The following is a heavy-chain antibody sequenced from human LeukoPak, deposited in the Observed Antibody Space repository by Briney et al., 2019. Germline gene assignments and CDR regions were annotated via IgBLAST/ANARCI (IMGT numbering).Heavy chain of an antibody. J-gene: IGHJ4*02. CDR3: ARGWGSSSSAH. CDR2: ISSSSSYI. V-gene: IGHV3-21*01. D-gene: IGHD6-6*01. Sequence: GGSLRLSCAASGFTFSSYSMNWVRQAPGKGLEWVSSISSSSSYIYYADSVKGLFTISRDNAKNSLYLQINSLRAEDTAVYYCARGWGSSSSAHWGQGTLVTVSS. CDR1: GFTFSSYS.